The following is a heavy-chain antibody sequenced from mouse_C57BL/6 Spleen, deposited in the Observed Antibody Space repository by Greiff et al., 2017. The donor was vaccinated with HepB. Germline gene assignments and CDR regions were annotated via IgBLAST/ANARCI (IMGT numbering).Heavy chain of an antibody. V-gene: IGHV3-6*01. CDR1: GYSITSGYY. Sequence: EVQVVESGPGLVKPSQSLSLTCSVTGYSITSGYYWNWIRQFPGNKLEWMGYISYDGSNNYNPSLKNRISITRDTSKNQFFLKLNSVTTEDTATYYCASDYYGSSWGADWGQGTLVTVSA. J-gene: IGHJ3*01. D-gene: IGHD1-1*01. CDR2: ISYDGSN. CDR3: ASDYYGSSWGAD.